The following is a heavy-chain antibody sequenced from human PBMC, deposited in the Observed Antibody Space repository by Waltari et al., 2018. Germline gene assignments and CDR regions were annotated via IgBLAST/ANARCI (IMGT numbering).Heavy chain of an antibody. CDR3: ARDYCDRTNCHGMDV. V-gene: IGHV3-30*04. CDR2: MSYNGRNI. Sequence: QAQLVESGGGVVQPGRSLRLSCAASGFSFSSYAMHWVRQAPGKGLEWVAFMSYNGRNIYYVDSVKGRFTISRDNSKKMLYMQMNSLRTEDTAVYYCARDYCDRTNCHGMDVWGQGTTVTVS. J-gene: IGHJ6*02. D-gene: IGHD3-22*01. CDR1: GFSFSSYA.